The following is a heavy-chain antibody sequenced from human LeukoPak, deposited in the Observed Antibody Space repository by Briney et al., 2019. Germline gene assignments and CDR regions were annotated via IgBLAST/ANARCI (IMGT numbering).Heavy chain of an antibody. CDR3: ARDRHCSSTSCYHYYYGMDV. V-gene: IGHV4-31*03. D-gene: IGHD2-2*01. CDR2: IYYSGST. Sequence: SETLSLTCTVSGCSISSGGYYWSWIRQHPGKGLEWIGYIYYSGSTYYNPSLKSRITISVDTSKNQFSLKLSSVTAADTAVYYCARDRHCSSTSCYHYYYGMDVWGQGTTVTVSS. J-gene: IGHJ6*02. CDR1: GCSISSGGYY.